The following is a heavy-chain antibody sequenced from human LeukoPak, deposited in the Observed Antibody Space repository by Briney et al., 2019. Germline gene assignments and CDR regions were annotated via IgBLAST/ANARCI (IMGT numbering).Heavy chain of an antibody. CDR2: INPSGGST. J-gene: IGHJ4*02. D-gene: IGHD2-21*02. CDR3: ARDRRLLADY. Sequence: ASVKVSCKASGYTFTSYYMHWVRQAPGQGLEWMGIINPSGGSTSYARKFQGRVTMTRDTSTSTAYMELRSLRSDDTAVYYCARDRRLLADYWGQGTLVTVSS. CDR1: GYTFTSYY. V-gene: IGHV1-46*01.